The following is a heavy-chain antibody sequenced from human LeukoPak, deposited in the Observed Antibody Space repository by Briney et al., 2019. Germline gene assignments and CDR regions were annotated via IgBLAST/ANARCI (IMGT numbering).Heavy chain of an antibody. D-gene: IGHD6-13*01. J-gene: IGHJ5*02. CDR3: TRGPHSSNLDHIFDP. Sequence: GGSLRLSCEASGFTFSAYAMNWVRQAPGKGLEWVALIRYDGRDKYYADSVKGRFTISRDDSKDTLFLQMNSLRVEDTAVYYCTRGPHSSNLDHIFDPWGQGTVVTVST. CDR1: GFTFSAYA. CDR2: IRYDGRDK. V-gene: IGHV3-33*01.